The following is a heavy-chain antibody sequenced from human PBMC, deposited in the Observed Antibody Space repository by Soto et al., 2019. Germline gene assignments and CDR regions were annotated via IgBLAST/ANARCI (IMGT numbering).Heavy chain of an antibody. Sequence: EASVKVSCKASGYTFTSYAMHWVRQAPGQRLEWMGWINAGNGNTKYSQKFQGRVTITRDTSASTAYMELSSLRSEDTAVYYCARLTVTTYGMDVWGQGTTVTVSS. CDR2: INAGNGNT. CDR1: GYTFTSYA. J-gene: IGHJ6*02. CDR3: ARLTVTTYGMDV. D-gene: IGHD4-17*01. V-gene: IGHV1-3*01.